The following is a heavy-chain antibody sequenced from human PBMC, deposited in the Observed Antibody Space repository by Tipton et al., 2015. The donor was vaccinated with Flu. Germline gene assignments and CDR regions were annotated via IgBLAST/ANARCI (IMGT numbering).Heavy chain of an antibody. CDR1: GFTFKKYG. V-gene: IGHV3-30*02. CDR3: AKASDSSGFYSLPAAKFYYGMDV. CDR2: IQFDGNNK. Sequence: GSLRLSCAASGFTFKKYGMHWVRRAPGKGLEWVAFIQFDGNNKYYADSVKGRFTVSRDNSLNTVFLQVNSLRVEDSAVYHCAKASDSSGFYSLPAAKFYYGMDVWGQGTTVTVSS. J-gene: IGHJ6*02. D-gene: IGHD3-22*01.